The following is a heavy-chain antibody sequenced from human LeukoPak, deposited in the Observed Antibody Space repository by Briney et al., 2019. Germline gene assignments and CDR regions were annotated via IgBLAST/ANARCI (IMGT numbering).Heavy chain of an antibody. J-gene: IGHJ4*02. CDR2: INPNSGGT. V-gene: IGHV1-2*02. CDR1: GYTFTGYY. CDR3: ARDIYGSGSCYDY. Sequence: ASVKVSCQASGYTFTGYYIHWVRQAAGHGLEWMGWINPNSGGTKYAQKFQGRVTMTRDTSISTAYMELSRLRSDDTAVYYCARDIYGSGSCYDYWGQGTLVTVSS. D-gene: IGHD3-10*01.